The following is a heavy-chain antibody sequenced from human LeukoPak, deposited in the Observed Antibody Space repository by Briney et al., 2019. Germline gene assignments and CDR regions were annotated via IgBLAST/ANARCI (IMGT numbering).Heavy chain of an antibody. J-gene: IGHJ4*02. D-gene: IGHD3-16*01. V-gene: IGHV1-69*04. CDR1: GGTFSSYA. CDR2: IIPILGIA. CDR3: ASSLFAGGGDHPPMGY. Sequence: GASVKVSCKASGGTFSSYAISWVRQAPGQGLEWMGRIIPILGIANYAQKFQGRVTITADKSTSTAYMELSSLRSEDTAVYYCASSLFAGGGDHPPMGYWGQGTLVTVSS.